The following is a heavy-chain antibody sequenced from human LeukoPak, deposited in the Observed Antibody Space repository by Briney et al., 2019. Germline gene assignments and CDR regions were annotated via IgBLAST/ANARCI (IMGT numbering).Heavy chain of an antibody. V-gene: IGHV1-2*02. CDR1: GYTFTGYY. J-gene: IGHJ4*02. CDR3: ARGAYSSSWYLFDY. CDR2: INPNSGGT. Sequence: ASVKVSCKASGYTFTGYYMHWVRQAPGQGLKWMGWINPNSGGTNYAQKFQGRVTMTRDTSISTAYMELSRLRSDDTAVYYCARGAYSSSWYLFDYWGQGTLVTVSS. D-gene: IGHD6-13*01.